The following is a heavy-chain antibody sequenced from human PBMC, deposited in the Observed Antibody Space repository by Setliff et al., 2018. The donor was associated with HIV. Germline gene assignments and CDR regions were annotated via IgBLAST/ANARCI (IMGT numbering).Heavy chain of an antibody. D-gene: IGHD5-18*01. CDR1: GGSISSSSYY. CDR2: IYYSGST. Sequence: SETLSLTCTVSGGSISSSSYYWGWIRQPPGKGLEWIGSIYYSGSTYYNPSLKSRVTISVDTSKNQFSLKLSSVTAADTAVYYCARGSRGYSYDAFNLWGQGTTVTVSS. V-gene: IGHV4-39*07. CDR3: ARGSRGYSYDAFNL. J-gene: IGHJ3*01.